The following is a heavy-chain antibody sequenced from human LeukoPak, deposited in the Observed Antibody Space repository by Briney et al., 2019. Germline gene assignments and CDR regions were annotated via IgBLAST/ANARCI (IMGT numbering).Heavy chain of an antibody. Sequence: SQTLSLTCAISGDSVSSNSAAWNWIRQSLSRGLEWLGRTYYRSKWYNDYAVSVKSRITINPDTSKNQFSLQLNSVTPEDTAVYYCARDRGYSYGYPYYFDYWGQGTLVTVSS. CDR3: ARDRGYSYGYPYYFDY. CDR1: GDSVSSNSAA. CDR2: TYYRSKWYN. J-gene: IGHJ4*02. D-gene: IGHD5-18*01. V-gene: IGHV6-1*01.